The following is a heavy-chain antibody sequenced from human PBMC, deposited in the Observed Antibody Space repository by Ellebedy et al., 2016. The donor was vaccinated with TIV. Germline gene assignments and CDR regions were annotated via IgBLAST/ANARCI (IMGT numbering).Heavy chain of an antibody. D-gene: IGHD2/OR15-2a*01. J-gene: IGHJ5*02. CDR2: ISAYNGDT. CDR3: ARGFYEKFDP. V-gene: IGHV1-18*04. CDR1: GYTFSSYG. Sequence: ASVKVSCKASGYTFSSYGISWVRQAPGQGLGWTGWISAYNGDTNYAQKFQGRVTMTTDTFASTAYLELRSLRSDDTAVYYCARGFYEKFDPWGQGTLVTVSS.